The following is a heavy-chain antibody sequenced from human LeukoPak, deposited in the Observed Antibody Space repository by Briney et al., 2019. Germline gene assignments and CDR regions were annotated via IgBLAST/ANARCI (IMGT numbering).Heavy chain of an antibody. CDR1: GGSFGGYY. J-gene: IGHJ4*02. Sequence: SETLSLTCAVYGGSFGGYYWSWIRQPPGKGLEWIGEINHSGSTYYNPSLKSRVTISVDTSKNQFSLKLSSVTAADTAVYYCAGGGYCSSTSCYSKPLDYWGQGTLVTFYS. V-gene: IGHV4-34*01. D-gene: IGHD2-2*01. CDR3: AGGGYCSSTSCYSKPLDY. CDR2: INHSGST.